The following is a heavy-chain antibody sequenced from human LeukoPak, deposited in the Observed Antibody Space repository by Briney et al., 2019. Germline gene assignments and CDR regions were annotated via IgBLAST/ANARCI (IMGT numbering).Heavy chain of an antibody. V-gene: IGHV3-15*01. CDR3: TTPGSYQTHIDY. Sequence: GGSLRLSCAASGFTFSNAWMSWVRQAPGKGLEWVGRIKSKTDGGTTDYAAPVKGRFTISRDDSKNTLYLQMNSLKPEDTAVYYCTTPGSYQTHIDYWGQGTLVTVSS. CDR1: GFTFSNAW. CDR2: IKSKTDGGTT. J-gene: IGHJ4*02. D-gene: IGHD1-26*01.